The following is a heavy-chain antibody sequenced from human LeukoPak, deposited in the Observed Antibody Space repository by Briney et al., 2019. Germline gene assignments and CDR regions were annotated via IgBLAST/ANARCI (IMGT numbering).Heavy chain of an antibody. V-gene: IGHV1-8*02. Sequence: ASVKVSCKASGGTFSSYAISWVRQAPGQGLEWMGWMNPNSGNTGYAQKFQGRVTMTRNTSISTAYMELSSLRSEDTAVYYCARVGCSSTSCYGSAWFDPWGQGTLVTVSS. CDR2: MNPNSGNT. D-gene: IGHD2-2*01. CDR3: ARVGCSSTSCYGSAWFDP. CDR1: GGTFSSYA. J-gene: IGHJ5*02.